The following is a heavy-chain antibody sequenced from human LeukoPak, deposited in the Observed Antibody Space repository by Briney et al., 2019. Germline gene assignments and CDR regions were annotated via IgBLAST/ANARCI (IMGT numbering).Heavy chain of an antibody. D-gene: IGHD3-10*01. CDR1: GRSISSSSYY. CDR2: IYYSGST. Sequence: PSETLSLTCTVSGRSISSSSYYWGWIRQPPGKGLEWIGSIYYSGSTYYNPSLKSRVTISVDTSKNQFSLKLSSVTAADTAVYYCARDPYYYGSGSSYFDYWGQGTLVTVSS. J-gene: IGHJ4*02. V-gene: IGHV4-39*07. CDR3: ARDPYYYGSGSSYFDY.